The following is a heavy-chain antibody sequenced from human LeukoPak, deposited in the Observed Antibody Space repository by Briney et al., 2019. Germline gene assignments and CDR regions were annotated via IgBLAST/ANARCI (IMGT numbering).Heavy chain of an antibody. V-gene: IGHV4-39*01. Sequence: SSETLSLTCTVSGGSISSSSYYWGWIRQPPGKGLEWIGSIYYSGSTYYNPSLKSRVTISVDTSKNQFSLKLSSVTAADTAVYYCARQYYYDSSGYYYWGQGTLVTVSS. J-gene: IGHJ4*02. D-gene: IGHD3-22*01. CDR1: GGSISSSSYY. CDR3: ARQYYYDSSGYYY. CDR2: IYYSGST.